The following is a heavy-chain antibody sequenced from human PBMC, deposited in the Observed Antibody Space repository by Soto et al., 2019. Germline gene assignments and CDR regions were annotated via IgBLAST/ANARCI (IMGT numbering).Heavy chain of an antibody. CDR2: IIPCRGVT. D-gene: IGHD3-16*01. CDR1: GGTYSPYT. V-gene: IGHV1-69*08. Sequence: QVQLVQSGAEVKKPGSAVKVSCKSSGGTYSPYTINWVRQAPGQGLEWMGRIIPCRGVTNYGLKFQARVTITTDKATNTAYMELRGLRLEDTAVYYGARDWESSVSTWSLGGFWGRGTLVTVSS. CDR3: ARDWESSVSTWSLGGF. J-gene: IGHJ4*02.